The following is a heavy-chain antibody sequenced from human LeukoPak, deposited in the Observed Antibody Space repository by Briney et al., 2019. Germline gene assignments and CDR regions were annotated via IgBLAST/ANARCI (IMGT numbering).Heavy chain of an antibody. D-gene: IGHD7-27*01. Sequence: SGGSLRLSCAASGFIFRYYGMNWVRQAPGKGLEWVSGISPSGGGTYYADSVKGRFTISRDDSKNTLSPQMNSLRVEDTAVYYCAQDLAWGAFDHWGRGTLVTVSS. J-gene: IGHJ4*02. CDR2: ISPSGGGT. V-gene: IGHV3-23*01. CDR3: AQDLAWGAFDH. CDR1: GFIFRYYG.